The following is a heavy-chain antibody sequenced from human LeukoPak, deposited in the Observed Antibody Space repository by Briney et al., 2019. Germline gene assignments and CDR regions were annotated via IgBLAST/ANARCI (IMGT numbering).Heavy chain of an antibody. CDR2: ISSSGDII. CDR1: GFTFSNYE. CDR3: ARGWFDF. V-gene: IGHV3-48*03. Sequence: GGSLRLSCAASGFTFSNYEMNWVRQAPGKGLEWVSYISSSGDIIYYAASVKGRFTISRDNAKNSLYLQMNSLRAEDTAVYYCARGWFDFRGQGTLVTVSS. J-gene: IGHJ4*02.